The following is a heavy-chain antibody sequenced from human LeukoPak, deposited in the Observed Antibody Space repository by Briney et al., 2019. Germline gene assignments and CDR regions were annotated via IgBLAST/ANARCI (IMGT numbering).Heavy chain of an antibody. V-gene: IGHV1-46*01. CDR2: INPSGGST. CDR1: GYTFTSYY. D-gene: IGHD6-13*01. Sequence: GASVKVSCKASGYTFTSYYMHWVRQAPGQGLEWMGIINPSGGSTSYAQKFQGRVTMTRDTSTSTVYMELSSLRSEDTAVYYCARDGVEQLVGLGYYYYMDVWGKGTTVTVSS. J-gene: IGHJ6*03. CDR3: ARDGVEQLVGLGYYYYMDV.